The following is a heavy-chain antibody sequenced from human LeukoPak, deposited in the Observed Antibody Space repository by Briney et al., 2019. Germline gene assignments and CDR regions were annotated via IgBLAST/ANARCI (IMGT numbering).Heavy chain of an antibody. J-gene: IGHJ5*02. Sequence: GSSVKVSFKASGGTFSSYAISWVRQAPGQGLEWMGGIIPIFGTANYAQKFQGRVTITADESTSTAYMELSSLGSEDTAVYYCAIAGVVPAAYNWFDPWGQGTLVTVSS. D-gene: IGHD2-2*01. CDR2: IIPIFGTA. V-gene: IGHV1-69*01. CDR3: AIAGVVPAAYNWFDP. CDR1: GGTFSSYA.